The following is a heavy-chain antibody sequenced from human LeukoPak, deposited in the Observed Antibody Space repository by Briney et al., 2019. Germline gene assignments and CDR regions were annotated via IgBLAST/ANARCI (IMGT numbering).Heavy chain of an antibody. CDR1: GLTFSSYA. CDR3: AKEWESSRSLVDY. V-gene: IGHV3-23*01. D-gene: IGHD1-26*01. Sequence: QPGGSLRLSCVASGLTFSSYAMSWVRQAPGKGLELVSVVSGSGGSTYYADSVKGRFTISRDNSKNTLYLQMNSLRPEDTAVYYCAKEWESSRSLVDYWGQGTLVTVSS. J-gene: IGHJ4*02. CDR2: VSGSGGST.